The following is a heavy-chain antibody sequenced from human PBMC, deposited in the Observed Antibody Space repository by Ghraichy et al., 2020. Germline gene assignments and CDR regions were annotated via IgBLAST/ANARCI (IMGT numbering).Heavy chain of an antibody. CDR3: ARVRGYSGYDYN. Sequence: LSLTCAASGFTFSSYSMNWVRQAPGKGLEWVSYISSSSSTIYYADSVKGRFTISRDNAKNSLYLQMNSLRAEDTAVYYCARVRGYSGYDYNWGQGTLVTVSS. V-gene: IGHV3-48*01. CDR1: GFTFSSYS. J-gene: IGHJ4*02. D-gene: IGHD5-12*01. CDR2: ISSSSSTI.